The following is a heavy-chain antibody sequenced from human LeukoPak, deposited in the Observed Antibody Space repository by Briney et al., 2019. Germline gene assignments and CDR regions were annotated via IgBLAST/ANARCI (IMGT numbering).Heavy chain of an antibody. V-gene: IGHV4-34*01. CDR3: ARGYCSGGSCYPRIYYFDY. J-gene: IGHJ4*02. Sequence: SETLSLTCAVYGGSFSGYYWSWIRQPPGKGLEWIGEINHSGSTNYNPSLKSRVTISVDTSKNQFSLKLSSVTAADTAVYYCARGYCSGGSCYPRIYYFDYWGQGTLVTVSS. D-gene: IGHD2-15*01. CDR1: GGSFSGYY. CDR2: INHSGST.